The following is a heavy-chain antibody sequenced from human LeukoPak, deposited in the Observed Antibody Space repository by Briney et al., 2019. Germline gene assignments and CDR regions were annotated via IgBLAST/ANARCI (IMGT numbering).Heavy chain of an antibody. CDR1: GYSFTNYW. CDR2: IYPADSDT. Sequence: GESLKISCKGSGYSFTNYWIGWVRQMPGKGLDWIRMIYPADSDTRYRPSFQGQVTISAATSISTAYLQWISLKASDTAIYHCASDYGYSNNAFDVWGQGTMVKVSS. V-gene: IGHV5-51*01. CDR3: ASDYGYSNNAFDV. D-gene: IGHD4-17*01. J-gene: IGHJ3*01.